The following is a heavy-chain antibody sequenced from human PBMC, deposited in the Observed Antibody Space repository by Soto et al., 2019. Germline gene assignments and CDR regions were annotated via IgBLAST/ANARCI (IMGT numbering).Heavy chain of an antibody. J-gene: IGHJ3*01. CDR2: IIPVFGTT. V-gene: IGHV1-69*01. CDR1: GGTFATYG. CDR3: ASVGYYDSSGYPITPFDL. Sequence: QVQLVQSGAEVKKPGSSVKVSCKASGGTFATYGISWVRQAPGEGLEWMGGIIPVFGTTNYAQKFQGRVTRTADESTSTANMELSSLRSEDTALYDCASVGYYDSSGYPITPFDLWGQGTMGTVSS. D-gene: IGHD3-22*01.